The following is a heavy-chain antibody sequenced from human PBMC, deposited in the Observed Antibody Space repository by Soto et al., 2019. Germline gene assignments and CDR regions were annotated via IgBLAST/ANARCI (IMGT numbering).Heavy chain of an antibody. J-gene: IGHJ4*02. CDR2: IYYSGST. Sequence: TSEILCLTWTVSGGSISSYDGSWIRQPPGKGLEWIGYIYYSGSTNYNPSLKSRVTISLDTSKNQFSLNLSSVTAADTAVYYCARERLDYRGNPYFDYWGQGTLVTASS. CDR3: ARERLDYRGNPYFDY. V-gene: IGHV4-59*01. D-gene: IGHD4-17*01. CDR1: GGSISSYD.